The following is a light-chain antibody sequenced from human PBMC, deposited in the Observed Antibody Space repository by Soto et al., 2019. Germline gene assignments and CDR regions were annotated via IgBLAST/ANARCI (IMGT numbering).Light chain of an antibody. J-gene: IGLJ3*02. CDR1: SSNIGINT. CDR3: AAWDDSLNGWV. Sequence: QSVLTQPPSASGTPGQRVTISCSGGSSNIGINTVNWYQQLPGTALKLLIHSNNQRPSGVPDRFSGSKSGTSSSLAISGLQSEDEADYYCAAWDDSLNGWVFGGGTKVTVL. V-gene: IGLV1-44*01. CDR2: SNN.